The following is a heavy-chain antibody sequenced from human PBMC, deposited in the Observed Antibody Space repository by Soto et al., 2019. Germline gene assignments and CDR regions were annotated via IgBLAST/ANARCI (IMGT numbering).Heavy chain of an antibody. Sequence: QVQLVQSGAEVKKPGSSVKVSCKASGGTFSSYAIGWVRQAPGQGLEWMGGIIPIFGTANYAQKFQGRVTITADESTSTAYMELSSLRSEDTAVYYCAGRSGYDEGYYFDYWGQGTLVTVSS. CDR3: AGRSGYDEGYYFDY. CDR2: IIPIFGTA. D-gene: IGHD5-12*01. J-gene: IGHJ4*02. CDR1: GGTFSSYA. V-gene: IGHV1-69*12.